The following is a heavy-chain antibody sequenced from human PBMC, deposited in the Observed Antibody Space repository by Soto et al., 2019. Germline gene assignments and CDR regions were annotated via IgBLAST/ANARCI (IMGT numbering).Heavy chain of an antibody. CDR2: ISYDGSNK. D-gene: IGHD6-13*01. CDR1: GFTFSSYG. CDR3: AKDFRNPRYSSRTGALAY. J-gene: IGHJ4*02. V-gene: IGHV3-30*18. Sequence: QVQLVESGGGVVQPGRSLRLSCAASGFTFSSYGMHWVRQAPGKGLEWVAVISYDGSNKYCADSVKGRFTISRDNSKNTLYLQMNSLRAEDTAVYYCAKDFRNPRYSSRTGALAYWGQGTLVTVSS.